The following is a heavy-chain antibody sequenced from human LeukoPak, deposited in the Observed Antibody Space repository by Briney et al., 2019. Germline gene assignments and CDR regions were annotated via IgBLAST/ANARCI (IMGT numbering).Heavy chain of an antibody. CDR2: ISSSSSYI. J-gene: IGHJ4*02. CDR3: ARDGFGNNYALYYFDS. D-gene: IGHD5-18*01. CDR1: GFTFSSYS. V-gene: IGHV3-21*01. Sequence: GGSLRLSCAASGFTFSSYSMNWVRQAPGKGLEWVSSISSSSSYIYYADPVKGRFTISRDNAKNSLYLQMNSLRAEDTAVYYCARDGFGNNYALYYFDSWGQGTLVTVSS.